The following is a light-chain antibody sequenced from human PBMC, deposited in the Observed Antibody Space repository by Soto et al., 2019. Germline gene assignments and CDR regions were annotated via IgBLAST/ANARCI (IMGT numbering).Light chain of an antibody. CDR1: SSNIGAGYD. V-gene: IGLV1-40*01. CDR2: SNN. CDR3: QSYDSSLSGSYV. J-gene: IGLJ1*01. Sequence: QLVLTQPPSVSGAPGQRVTISCTGGSSNIGAGYDVHWYQRLPGTAPKVLIYSNNNRPSGVPDRFSGSKSGTSASLAITGLQAEDEADYYCQSYDSSLSGSYVFGTGTKLTVL.